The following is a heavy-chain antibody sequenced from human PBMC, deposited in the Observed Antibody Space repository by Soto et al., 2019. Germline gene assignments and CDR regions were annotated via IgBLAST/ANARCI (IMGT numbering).Heavy chain of an antibody. CDR1: GGSISSYY. CDR2: IYYSGST. CDR3: ARALPPPYYYDSSGYYPFDY. Sequence: PSETLSLTCTVSGGSISSYYWSWIRQPPGKGLEWIGYIYYSGSTNYNPSLKSRVTISVDTSKNQFSLKLSSVTAADTAVYYCARALPPPYYYDSSGYYPFDYWGQGTLVTVS. D-gene: IGHD3-22*01. V-gene: IGHV4-59*01. J-gene: IGHJ4*02.